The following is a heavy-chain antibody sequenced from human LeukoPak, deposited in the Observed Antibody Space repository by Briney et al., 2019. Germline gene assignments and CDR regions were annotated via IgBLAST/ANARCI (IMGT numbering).Heavy chain of an antibody. V-gene: IGHV1-69*13. CDR3: ARDPSSYGVGSY. CDR1: GGTFSSYA. CDR2: IIPIFGTA. D-gene: IGHD4-17*01. J-gene: IGHJ4*02. Sequence: ASVKVSCKASGGTFSSYAISWVRQAPGQGLEWMGGIIPIFGTANYAQKFQGRVTITADESTSTAYMELSSLRSEDTAVYYCARDPSSYGVGSYWGQGTLVTVSS.